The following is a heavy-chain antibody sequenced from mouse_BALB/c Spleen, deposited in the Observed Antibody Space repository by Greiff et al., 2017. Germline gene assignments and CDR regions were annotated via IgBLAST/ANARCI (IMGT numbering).Heavy chain of an antibody. V-gene: IGHV3-2*02. Sequence: EVQLQESGPGLVKPSQSLSLTCTVTGYSITSDYAWNWIRQFPGNKLEWMGYISYSGSTSYNPSLKSRISITRDTSKNQFFLQLNSVTTEDTATYYCARDAYYGNFDYWGQGTTLTVSS. CDR3: ARDAYYGNFDY. CDR2: ISYSGST. D-gene: IGHD2-10*01. J-gene: IGHJ2*01. CDR1: GYSITSDYA.